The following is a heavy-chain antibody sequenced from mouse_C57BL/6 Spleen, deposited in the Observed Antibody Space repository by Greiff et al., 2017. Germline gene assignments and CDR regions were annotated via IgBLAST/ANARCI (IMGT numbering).Heavy chain of an antibody. CDR3: ARGGIYYYGSSYYAMDY. D-gene: IGHD1-1*01. CDR1: GYAFSSYW. V-gene: IGHV1-80*01. CDR2: IYPGDGDT. J-gene: IGHJ4*01. Sequence: LQQSGASVKISCKASGYAFSSYWMNWVKQRPGKGLEWIGQIYPGDGDTNYNGKFKGKATLTADKSSSTAYMQLSSLTSEDSAVYFCARGGIYYYGSSYYAMDYWGQGTSVTVAS.